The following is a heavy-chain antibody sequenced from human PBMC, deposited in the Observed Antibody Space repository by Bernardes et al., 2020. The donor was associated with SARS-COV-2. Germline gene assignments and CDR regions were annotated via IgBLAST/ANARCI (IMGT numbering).Heavy chain of an antibody. V-gene: IGHV4-61*02. J-gene: IGHJ3*02. CDR1: GGSISSGFYH. CDR3: ARRGGGVINAFDI. CDR2: ISTNGDT. Sequence: SETLSLTCTVSGGSISSGFYHWSWLLQSAGKGLEWIGRISTNGDTNYDPSIKSRLTVSLDTSKNQFSLQLTSVTAADTALYYCARRGGGVINAFDIWGQGTMVTVSS. D-gene: IGHD3-10*01.